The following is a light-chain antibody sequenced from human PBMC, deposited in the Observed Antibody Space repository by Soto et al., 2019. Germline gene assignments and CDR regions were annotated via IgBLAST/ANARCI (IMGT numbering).Light chain of an antibody. V-gene: IGLV2-14*01. CDR2: DVS. CDR1: SSDVGGYNY. Sequence: QSVLTQPASVSGSPGQSITISCTGTSSDVGGYNYVSWYQQHPAKAPKFMIYDVSNRPPGVSNRFSGSKSGNTASLTISGLQAEHEAEDYCSSYTTSNTRQIVFGTGTKLTVL. J-gene: IGLJ1*01. CDR3: SSYTTSNTRQIV.